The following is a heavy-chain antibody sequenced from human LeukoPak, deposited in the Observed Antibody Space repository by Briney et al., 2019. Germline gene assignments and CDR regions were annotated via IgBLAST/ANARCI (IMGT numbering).Heavy chain of an antibody. V-gene: IGHV3-9*01. Sequence: PGGSLRLSCAASGFTFDDYAMHWVRQAPGKGLEWVSGISWNGGTIGYADSVKGRFTISRDNAKNSLYLQMNSLRAEDTALYYCAKEAGSGETEIDYWGQGTLVTVSS. D-gene: IGHD3-10*01. CDR1: GFTFDDYA. CDR2: ISWNGGTI. J-gene: IGHJ4*02. CDR3: AKEAGSGETEIDY.